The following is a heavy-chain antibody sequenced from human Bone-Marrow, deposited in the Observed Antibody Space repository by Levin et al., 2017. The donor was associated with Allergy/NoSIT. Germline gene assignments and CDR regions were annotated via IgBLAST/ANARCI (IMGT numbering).Heavy chain of an antibody. CDR3: SASLMFLFYPASVLYY. J-gene: IGHJ4*02. Sequence: ASVKVSCKVSGYSLSGLAIHWVRQAPGKGLEWMGGFDPEDAVTIYSQRFQGRVTMTEDTSIDTAQMELSSLSFEDTAVYYCSASLMFLFYPASVLYYWGQGTLVTVSS. CDR1: GYSLSGLA. V-gene: IGHV1-24*01. CDR2: FDPEDAVT. D-gene: IGHD3-10*02.